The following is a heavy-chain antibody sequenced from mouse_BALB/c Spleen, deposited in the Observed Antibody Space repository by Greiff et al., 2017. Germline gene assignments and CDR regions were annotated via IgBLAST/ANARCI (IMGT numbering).Heavy chain of an antibody. CDR2: ISYSGST. D-gene: IGHD1-2*01. J-gene: IGHJ4*01. V-gene: IGHV3-8*02. CDR1: GDSITSGY. CDR3: ARREDFITTAMDY. Sequence: VQLKQSGPSLVKPSQTLSLTCSVTGDSITSGYWNWIRKFPGNKLEYMGYISYSGSTYYNPSLKSRISITRDTSKNQYYLQLNSVTTEDTATYYCARREDFITTAMDYWGQGTSVTVSS.